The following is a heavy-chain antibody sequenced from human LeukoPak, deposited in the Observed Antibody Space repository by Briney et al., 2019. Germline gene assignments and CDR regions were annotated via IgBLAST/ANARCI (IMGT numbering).Heavy chain of an antibody. J-gene: IGHJ4*02. CDR1: GFTFSSYG. Sequence: GGSLRLSCAASGFTFSSYGMHWVRQAPGKGLEWVAVISYDGSNKYYADSVKGRFTISRDNSKNTLYLQMNSLRAEDTAVYYCAKDGGDIVVVVAATSEFFDYWGQGSLVTVSS. V-gene: IGHV3-30*18. CDR2: ISYDGSNK. CDR3: AKDGGDIVVVVAATSEFFDY. D-gene: IGHD2-15*01.